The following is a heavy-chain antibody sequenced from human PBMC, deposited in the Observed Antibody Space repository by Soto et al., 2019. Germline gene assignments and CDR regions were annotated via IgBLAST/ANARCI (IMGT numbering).Heavy chain of an antibody. Sequence: ASVKVSCKTSGYTFNTYGINWVRQAPGQGLELMGWISAYDGKTTYAEKFQGRVTLTTDTSTSTAYMELRSLRSDDTAIYYCARGDSTDCSNGVCSFFYNHDMDVWGQGTTVTVSS. CDR2: ISAYDGKT. D-gene: IGHD2-8*01. J-gene: IGHJ6*02. CDR3: ARGDSTDCSNGVCSFFYNHDMDV. V-gene: IGHV1-18*01. CDR1: GYTFNTYG.